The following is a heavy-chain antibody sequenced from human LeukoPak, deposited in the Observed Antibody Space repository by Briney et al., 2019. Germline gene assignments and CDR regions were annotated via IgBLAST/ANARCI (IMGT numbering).Heavy chain of an antibody. CDR1: GLSFGSYW. Sequence: GGSLRLSCVASGLSFGSYWMSWVRQAPGKGLEWVANIDQDGSEKYYVDSVKGRFTISRDNAKNSLYLQMNSLRAEDTAVYYCARDEINWSKYYYMDVWGKGTTVAVSS. D-gene: IGHD1-1*01. CDR3: ARDEINWSKYYYMDV. V-gene: IGHV3-7*01. J-gene: IGHJ6*03. CDR2: IDQDGSEK.